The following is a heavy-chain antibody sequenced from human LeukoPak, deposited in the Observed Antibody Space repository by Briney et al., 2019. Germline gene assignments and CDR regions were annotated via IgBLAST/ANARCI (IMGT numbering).Heavy chain of an antibody. D-gene: IGHD6-13*01. CDR3: ARAGIAAAGTFYNWFDP. Sequence: SETLSLTCAVYGGSFSGYYWSWIRQPPGKGLEWIGEINHSGSTNYNPSLKSRVTISVDTSKNQFSLKLSSVTAADTAVYYCARAGIAAAGTFYNWFDPWGQGTLVTVSS. J-gene: IGHJ5*02. CDR1: GGSFSGYY. CDR2: INHSGST. V-gene: IGHV4-34*01.